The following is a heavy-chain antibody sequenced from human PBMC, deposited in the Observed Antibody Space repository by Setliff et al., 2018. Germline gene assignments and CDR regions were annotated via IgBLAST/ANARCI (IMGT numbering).Heavy chain of an antibody. CDR3: ARRWNFGPYGSGIHDGFDM. Sequence: SETLSLTCTVYGGSFSNYYWSWIRQPPGKGLEWIGEINHSGSTNYNPSLTSRVSISVDTSKNQFSLKLSSVTAADTAVYYCARRWNFGPYGSGIHDGFDMWGQGTMVTVSS. D-gene: IGHD3-10*01. CDR2: INHSGST. V-gene: IGHV4-34*01. CDR1: GGSFSNYY. J-gene: IGHJ3*02.